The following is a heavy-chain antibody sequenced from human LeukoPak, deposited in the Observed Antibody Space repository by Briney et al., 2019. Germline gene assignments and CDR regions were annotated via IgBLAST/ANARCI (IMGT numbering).Heavy chain of an antibody. D-gene: IGHD2-2*01. V-gene: IGHV3-30*01. CDR1: GFTFSSYA. CDR3: ARDGSIHIVVVPAAAFSGNWFDP. Sequence: GGSLRLSCAASGFTFSSYAMHWVRQAPGKGLEWVAVISYDGSNKYYADSVKGRFTISRDNSKNTLYLQMNSLRAEDTAVCYCARDGSIHIVVVPAAAFSGNWFDPWGQGTLVTVSS. CDR2: ISYDGSNK. J-gene: IGHJ5*02.